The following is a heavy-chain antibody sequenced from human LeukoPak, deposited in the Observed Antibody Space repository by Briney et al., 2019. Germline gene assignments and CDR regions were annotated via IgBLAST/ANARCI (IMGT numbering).Heavy chain of an antibody. Sequence: GGSLRLSCAASGFTFSGYAMSWVRQAPGKGLEWVSAISGGDGSTYYAESVKGRFTISRDNSKNTLYLQMNSLRAEDTALYYCANNRYSSRWRGAFDVWGQGTMVTVSS. J-gene: IGHJ3*01. CDR2: ISGGDGST. CDR3: ANNRYSSRWRGAFDV. V-gene: IGHV3-23*01. CDR1: GFTFSGYA. D-gene: IGHD6-13*01.